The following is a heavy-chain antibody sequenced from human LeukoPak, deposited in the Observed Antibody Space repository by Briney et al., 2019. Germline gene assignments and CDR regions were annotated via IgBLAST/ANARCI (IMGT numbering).Heavy chain of an antibody. CDR1: GFTFSSYW. Sequence: GGSLRLSCAASGFTFSSYWMHWVRQAPGKGLEWVAVISIDESEKYYADSVKGRFTISRDNSRNTLYLQMNSLRGDDTAVYYCANPQSRGYDYLDYWGQGTLVTVSS. V-gene: IGHV3-30*18. CDR3: ANPQSRGYDYLDY. CDR2: ISIDESEK. D-gene: IGHD5-12*01. J-gene: IGHJ4*02.